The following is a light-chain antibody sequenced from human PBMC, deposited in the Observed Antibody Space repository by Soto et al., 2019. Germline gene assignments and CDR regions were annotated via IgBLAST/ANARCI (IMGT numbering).Light chain of an antibody. CDR1: QSVLYSSNNKNY. J-gene: IGKJ1*01. Sequence: DIVMTQSPDSLALSLGERATINCKSSQSVLYSSNNKNYLAWYQQKPGQPPKLLIDWAYTRESGVPDRVSGSGSGADITLTNTTLQAEDVAVYYGHQYYNTPRTFGQGTKVEIK. CDR3: HQYYNTPRT. CDR2: WAY. V-gene: IGKV4-1*01.